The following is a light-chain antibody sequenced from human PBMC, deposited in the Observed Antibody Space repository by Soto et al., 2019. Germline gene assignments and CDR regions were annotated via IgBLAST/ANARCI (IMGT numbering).Light chain of an antibody. CDR1: SSDVGGYNY. CDR2: DVS. J-gene: IGLJ2*01. V-gene: IGLV2-14*01. CDR3: SSYTSSSTYVV. Sequence: QSALTQPASVSGSPGQSITISCTGTSSDVGGYNYVSWYQQHPGKAPKLMIDDVSNRPSGVSNRFTGSKSGNTASLTISGIQAEDEADYYCSSYTSSSTYVVFGGGTPLTVL.